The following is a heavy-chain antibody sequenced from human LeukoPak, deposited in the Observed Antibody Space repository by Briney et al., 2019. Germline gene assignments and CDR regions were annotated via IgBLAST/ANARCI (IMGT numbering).Heavy chain of an antibody. Sequence: GGSLRLSCAASGFTFSSYSMTWVRQAPGKGLEWVSYISSSSSTIYYADSVKGRFTISRDNAKNSLYLQMNSLRDEDTAVYYCARVVVDIVVVVAANDYWGQGTLVTVSS. D-gene: IGHD2-15*01. V-gene: IGHV3-48*02. CDR2: ISSSSSTI. CDR1: GFTFSSYS. CDR3: ARVVVDIVVVVAANDY. J-gene: IGHJ4*02.